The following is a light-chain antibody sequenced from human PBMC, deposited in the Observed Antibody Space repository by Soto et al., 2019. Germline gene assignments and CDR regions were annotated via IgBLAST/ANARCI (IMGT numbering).Light chain of an antibody. Sequence: QSVLTQPASVSGSPGQSITISCTGTSSDVGGYNYVSWYQQHPGKAPKLMIYEVSNRPSGVSNRFSGSKSGNTASLTISGLQAEDEADYYCSSHTSSSTPHVFGTGTKLTVL. CDR1: SSDVGGYNY. CDR2: EVS. J-gene: IGLJ1*01. CDR3: SSHTSSSTPHV. V-gene: IGLV2-14*01.